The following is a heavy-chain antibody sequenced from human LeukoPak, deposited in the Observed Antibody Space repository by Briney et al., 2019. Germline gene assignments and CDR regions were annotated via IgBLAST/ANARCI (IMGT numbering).Heavy chain of an antibody. CDR2: ISYDGSNK. V-gene: IGHV3-30-3*01. Sequence: GGSLRLSCAASGFTFSSYAMHWVRQAPGKGLEWVAVISYDGSNKYYADSVKGRFTISRDNSKNTLYLQMNSLRAEDTAVYYCARESRGGYSGYDTPIFDYWGQGTLVTVSS. CDR1: GFTFSSYA. J-gene: IGHJ4*02. D-gene: IGHD5-12*01. CDR3: ARESRGGYSGYDTPIFDY.